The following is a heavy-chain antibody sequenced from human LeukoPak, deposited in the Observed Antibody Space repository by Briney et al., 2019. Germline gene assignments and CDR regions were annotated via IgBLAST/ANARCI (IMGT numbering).Heavy chain of an antibody. Sequence: ASVKVSCKASGYTFTSYGISWVRQAPGQGLEWMGWISAYNGNTNYAQKLQGRVTITTDESTSTAYMELSSLRSEDTAVYYCAREIGVVIARNWFDPWGQGTLVTVSS. CDR2: ISAYNGNT. CDR3: AREIGVVIARNWFDP. J-gene: IGHJ5*02. V-gene: IGHV1-18*01. D-gene: IGHD3-22*01. CDR1: GYTFTSYG.